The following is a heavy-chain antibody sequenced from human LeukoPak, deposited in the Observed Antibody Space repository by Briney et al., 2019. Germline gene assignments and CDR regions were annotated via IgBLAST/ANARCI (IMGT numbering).Heavy chain of an antibody. V-gene: IGHV1-18*01. Sequence: GASVKVSCKASGYTFTSYGISWVRQAPGQGLEWMGWMSAYNGNTNYAQKLQGRVTMTTDTSTSTAYMELRSLRSDDTAVYYCASSLDAPAGNWFDPWGQGTLVTVSS. D-gene: IGHD6-13*01. CDR2: MSAYNGNT. J-gene: IGHJ5*02. CDR3: ASSLDAPAGNWFDP. CDR1: GYTFTSYG.